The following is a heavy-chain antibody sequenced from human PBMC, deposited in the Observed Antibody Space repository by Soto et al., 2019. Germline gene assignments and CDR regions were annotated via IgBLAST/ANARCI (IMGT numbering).Heavy chain of an antibody. D-gene: IGHD3-9*01. Sequence: SETLSLTCTVSGGSISSYYWSWIRQPPGKGLEWIGYIYYSGSTNYNPSLKSRVTISVDTSKNQFSLKLSSVTAADTAVYYCARAPQISIFAAFDIWGQGTMVTVSS. CDR1: GGSISSYY. J-gene: IGHJ3*02. CDR2: IYYSGST. CDR3: ARAPQISIFAAFDI. V-gene: IGHV4-59*01.